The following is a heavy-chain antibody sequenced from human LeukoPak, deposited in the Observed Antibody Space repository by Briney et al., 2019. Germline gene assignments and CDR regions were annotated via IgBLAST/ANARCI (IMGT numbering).Heavy chain of an antibody. Sequence: GGSLRLSCAASGVTLSSYAMSWARQAPGKGLEWVSGISSSGSGGNTYYADSVKGRFTISRDNSKNTLYVQVNSLGTEDTAAYYCAKGSYYDSSGSFYFDYWGQGTLVTVSS. J-gene: IGHJ4*02. D-gene: IGHD3-22*01. CDR2: ISSSGSGGNT. V-gene: IGHV3-23*01. CDR1: GVTLSSYA. CDR3: AKGSYYDSSGSFYFDY.